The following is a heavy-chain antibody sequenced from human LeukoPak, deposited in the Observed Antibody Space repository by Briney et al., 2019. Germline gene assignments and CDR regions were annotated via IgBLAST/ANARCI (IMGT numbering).Heavy chain of an antibody. J-gene: IGHJ5*02. V-gene: IGHV4-34*01. D-gene: IGHD2-2*01. CDR2: INHSGRT. Sequence: SDTLSLTCAVCVRSFSVYYWSGTPQPPGKGLECVGDINHSGRTNYNPSLKSRGTIAVDTAKNQFSLEAGSVTAADTAVYSCARAIRGEYQLLPQYLWFDPWGEGTLVTVSS. CDR1: VRSFSVYY. CDR3: ARAIRGEYQLLPQYLWFDP.